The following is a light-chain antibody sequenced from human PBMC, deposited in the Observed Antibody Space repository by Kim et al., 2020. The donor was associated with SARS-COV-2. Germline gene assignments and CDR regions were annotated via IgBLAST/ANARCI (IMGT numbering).Light chain of an antibody. J-gene: IGLJ2*01. CDR3: AAWDDSLSGVV. CDR2: RNN. V-gene: IGLV1-47*01. Sequence: QSVLTQTPSASGTPGQRVTISCSGSSSNIGSNYVYWYQQLPGTAPKLLIYRNNQRPSGVPDRFSGSKSGTSASLAISGLRSEDEADYYCAAWDDSLSGVVFDGGTQLTVL. CDR1: SSNIGSNY.